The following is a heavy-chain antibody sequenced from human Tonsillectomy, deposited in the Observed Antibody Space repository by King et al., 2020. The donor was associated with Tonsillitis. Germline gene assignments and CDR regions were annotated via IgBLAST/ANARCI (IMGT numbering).Heavy chain of an antibody. CDR3: ARGDLVAASRFDY. Sequence: VQLVESGGDLVQPGGSLRLSCAASGFTFSSYSMNWVRQAPGKGLEWVSYISDNSQTISYTDSVKGRFTISRDNAKNSLYLQMNNLRVEDTAFYYCARGDLVAASRFDYWGQGILVTVSA. J-gene: IGHJ4*02. CDR2: ISDNSQTI. D-gene: IGHD2-15*01. V-gene: IGHV3-48*01. CDR1: GFTFSSYS.